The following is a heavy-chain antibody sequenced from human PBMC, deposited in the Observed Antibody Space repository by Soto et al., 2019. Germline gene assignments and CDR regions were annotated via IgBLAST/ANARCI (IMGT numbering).Heavy chain of an antibody. Sequence: SETLSLTCAVYGGSFSGYYWSWIRQPPGKGLEWIGEINHSGSTNYNPSLKSRVTISVDTSKNQFSLKLSSVTAADTAVYYCARDLGGYCTNGVYPSIDSGYYFDYWGQGTLVTVSS. J-gene: IGHJ4*02. V-gene: IGHV4-34*01. CDR1: GGSFSGYY. D-gene: IGHD2-8*01. CDR2: INHSGST. CDR3: ARDLGGYCTNGVYPSIDSGYYFDY.